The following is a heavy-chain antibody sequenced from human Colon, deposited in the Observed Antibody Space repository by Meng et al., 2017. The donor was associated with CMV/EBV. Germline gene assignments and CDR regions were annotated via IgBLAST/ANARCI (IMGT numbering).Heavy chain of an antibody. CDR1: GFVFSSYG. Sequence: GGSLSLSCAASGFVFSSYGMSWVRQAPGKGLEWVSSITTANAYISYAESVKGRFTISRDDAKSSLFLQMDSLRVDDTAVYYCARPLSPRSAYSALLAFWGQGTLVTVSS. V-gene: IGHV3-21*06. CDR2: ITTANAYI. D-gene: IGHD2-15*01. CDR3: ARPLSPRSAYSALLAF. J-gene: IGHJ4*02.